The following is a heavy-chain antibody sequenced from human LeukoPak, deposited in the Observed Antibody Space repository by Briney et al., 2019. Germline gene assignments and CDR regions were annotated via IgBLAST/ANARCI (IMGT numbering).Heavy chain of an antibody. CDR2: INPSGGST. D-gene: IGHD3-9*01. CDR3: AREWLRYFDWPYDAFDI. Sequence: ASVKVSCKASGYTFTSYYMHWVRQAPGQGLEWTGIINPSGGSTSYAQKFQGRVTMTRDTSTSTVYMELSSLRSEDTAVYYCAREWLRYFDWPYDAFDIWGQGTMVTVSS. CDR1: GYTFTSYY. V-gene: IGHV1-46*01. J-gene: IGHJ3*02.